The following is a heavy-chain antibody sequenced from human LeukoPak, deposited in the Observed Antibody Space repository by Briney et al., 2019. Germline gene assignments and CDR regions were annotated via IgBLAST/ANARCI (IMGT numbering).Heavy chain of an antibody. V-gene: IGHV3-23*01. CDR2: ISGSVGST. D-gene: IGHD6-19*01. CDR1: GFTFSSHA. J-gene: IGHJ4*02. CDR3: AKVMAVAARRGNIDY. Sequence: GGSLTLSCAASGFTFSSHAMNWVRHGQGAGQGSASAISGSVGSTYYADSVKGRFTISRDNSKNTLYVQMNSLRAEDTAIYYCAKVMAVAARRGNIDYWGQGTLVTVSS.